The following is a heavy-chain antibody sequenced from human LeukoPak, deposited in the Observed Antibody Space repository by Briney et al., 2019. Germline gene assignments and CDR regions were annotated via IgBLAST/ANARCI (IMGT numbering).Heavy chain of an antibody. V-gene: IGHV3-74*01. CDR3: AGHYGSGRYHYYYMDV. J-gene: IGHJ6*03. CDR1: RLIFSSYW. D-gene: IGHD3-10*01. Sequence: GGSLRLSRAASRLIFSSYWMHWVRQAPGKGLVWVSRINSDGSSTIYADSVKGRFTISRDYAKNTVYLQMNSLRVDDTAVYYCAGHYGSGRYHYYYMDVWGRGTTVTVSS. CDR2: INSDGSST.